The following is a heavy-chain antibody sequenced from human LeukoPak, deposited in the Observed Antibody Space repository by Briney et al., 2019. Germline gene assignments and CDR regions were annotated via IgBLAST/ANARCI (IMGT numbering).Heavy chain of an antibody. J-gene: IGHJ4*02. CDR1: GGSISSSSYY. CDR2: IYYSGST. D-gene: IGHD5-24*01. CDR3: ARETDGYNIDY. V-gene: IGHV4-39*07. Sequence: SETLSLTCTVSGGSISSSSYYWGWIRQPPGKGLEWIGSIYYSGSTYYNPSLKSRVTISVDTSKNQFSLKLSSVTAADTAVYYCARETDGYNIDYWGQGTLVTVSS.